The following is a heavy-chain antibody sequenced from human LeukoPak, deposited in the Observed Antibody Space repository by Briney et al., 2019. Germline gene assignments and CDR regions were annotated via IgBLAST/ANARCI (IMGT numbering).Heavy chain of an antibody. CDR1: GGSISSSSYY. D-gene: IGHD6-6*01. Sequence: SETLSLTCTVSGGSISSSSYYWGWIRQPPGKGLEWIGEINHSGSTNYNPSLKSRVTISVDTSKNQFSLKLSSVTAADTAVYYCARNALAARRRVWFDPWAREPWSPSPQ. CDR2: INHSGST. V-gene: IGHV4-39*07. J-gene: IGHJ5*02. CDR3: ARNALAARRRVWFDP.